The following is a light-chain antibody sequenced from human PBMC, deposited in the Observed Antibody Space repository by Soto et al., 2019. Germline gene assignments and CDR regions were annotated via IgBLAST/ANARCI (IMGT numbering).Light chain of an antibody. CDR3: SSYTTSSTV. J-gene: IGLJ1*01. Sequence: QSALTQPASVSGSPGQSITISCTGTSSDGGDCKYVSWYQQHPGKAPKLMIYEVSYRPSGVSNRFSGSKSGNTASLTISGLQAEDEADYYCSSYTTSSTVFGTGTKLTVL. V-gene: IGLV2-14*01. CDR2: EVS. CDR1: SSDGGDCKY.